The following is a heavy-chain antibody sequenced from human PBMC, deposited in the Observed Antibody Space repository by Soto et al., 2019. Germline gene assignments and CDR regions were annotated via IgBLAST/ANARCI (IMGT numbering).Heavy chain of an antibody. Sequence: SETLSLTCTVSGGSISSYYWSWIRQPPGKGLEWIGYIYYSGSTNYNPSLKSRVTISVDTSKNQFSLKLSPVTAADTAVYYCARASLLRRDGYNYEFDYWGQGTLVTVSS. D-gene: IGHD5-12*01. CDR1: GGSISSYY. CDR2: IYYSGST. J-gene: IGHJ4*02. CDR3: ARASLLRRDGYNYEFDY. V-gene: IGHV4-59*01.